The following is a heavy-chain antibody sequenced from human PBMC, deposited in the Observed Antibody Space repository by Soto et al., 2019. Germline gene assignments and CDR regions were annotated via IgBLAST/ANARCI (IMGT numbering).Heavy chain of an antibody. J-gene: IGHJ6*02. CDR1: GFTFDDYA. Sequence: EVQLVESGGGLVQPGRSVRLSCAASGFTFDDYAMHWVRQAPGKGLEWVSGISWNSGSIGYADSVKGRFLIYRDNAKNSLYLQINSLRAEDTALYYCTKGTGYGMDVWGQGTTVTLSS. CDR2: ISWNSGSI. CDR3: TKGTGYGMDV. V-gene: IGHV3-9*01.